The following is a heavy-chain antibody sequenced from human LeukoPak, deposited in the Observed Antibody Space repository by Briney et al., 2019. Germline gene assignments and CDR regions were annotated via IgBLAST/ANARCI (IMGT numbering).Heavy chain of an antibody. J-gene: IGHJ4*02. Sequence: SETLSLTCTVSGGSISSSSYYWGWIRQPPGKGLEWIGSIYYSGSTYYNPSLKSRVTISVDTSKNQFSLKLSSVTAADTAVYYCAREYCSSTSCYNDYWGQGTLVTVSS. V-gene: IGHV4-39*07. D-gene: IGHD2-2*02. CDR3: AREYCSSTSCYNDY. CDR1: GGSISSSSYY. CDR2: IYYSGST.